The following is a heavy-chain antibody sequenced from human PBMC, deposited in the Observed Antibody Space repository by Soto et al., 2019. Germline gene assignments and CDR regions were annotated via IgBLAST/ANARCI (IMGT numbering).Heavy chain of an antibody. CDR1: GGSISSGDYY. CDR3: ARDIGGGTDY. CDR2: IYYSGST. J-gene: IGHJ4*02. D-gene: IGHD1-26*01. Sequence: QVQLQESGPGLVKPSQTLSLTCTVSGGSISSGDYYWSWIRQPPGKGLEWIGYIYYSGSTYYNPSLMSRVTISVVTSQHQFSLKLSFVTAADTAVYDCARDIGGGTDYWGQGTLVTVSS. V-gene: IGHV4-30-4*01.